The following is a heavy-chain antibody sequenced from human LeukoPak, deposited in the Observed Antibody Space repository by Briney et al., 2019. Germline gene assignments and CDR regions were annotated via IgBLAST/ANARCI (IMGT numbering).Heavy chain of an antibody. Sequence: PGRSLRLSCAASGFTFSSYAMSWVRQAPGKGLEWVSAISGSGGSTYYADSVKGRFTISRDNSKNTLYLQMNSLRAEDTAVYYCANILYGSKGWFDPWGQGTLVTVSS. J-gene: IGHJ5*02. CDR1: GFTFSSYA. V-gene: IGHV3-23*01. CDR3: ANILYGSKGWFDP. CDR2: ISGSGGST. D-gene: IGHD3-10*01.